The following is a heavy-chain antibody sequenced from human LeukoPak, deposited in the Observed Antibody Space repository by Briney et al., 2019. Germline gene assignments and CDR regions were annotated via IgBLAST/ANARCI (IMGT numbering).Heavy chain of an antibody. J-gene: IGHJ4*02. CDR2: ISTMSSTK. D-gene: IGHD4-17*01. V-gene: IGHV3-48*02. CDR1: GFTFSSYD. Sequence: GGSLRLSCAASGFTFSSYDMNWVRQAPGKGLEWVSYISTMSSTKYYADSVKGRFTISRDNAKNSLSLQMNSLRDEGTAVYYCAGGKIGYYYGDYDGYWGQGTQVTVSS. CDR3: AGGKIGYYYGDYDGY.